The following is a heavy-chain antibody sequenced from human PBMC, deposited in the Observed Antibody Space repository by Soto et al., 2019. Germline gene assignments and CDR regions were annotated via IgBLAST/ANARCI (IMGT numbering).Heavy chain of an antibody. D-gene: IGHD3-22*01. CDR3: ARHRFNYYDDTVYYYFDY. CDR2: ISGHNGNT. CDR1: GYSFTSYG. J-gene: IGHJ4*02. Sequence: ASVKVSCKASGYSFTSYGISWVRQAPGQGPEWMGWISGHNGNTNHPQSLQGRVTMTTDTSRNTAYMELRSLRSNDTAVYYCARHRFNYYDDTVYYYFDYWGQGTLVTVSS. V-gene: IGHV1-18*04.